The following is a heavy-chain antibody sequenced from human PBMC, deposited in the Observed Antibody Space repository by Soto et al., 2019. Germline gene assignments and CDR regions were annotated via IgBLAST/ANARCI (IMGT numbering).Heavy chain of an antibody. V-gene: IGHV3-30-3*01. J-gene: IGHJ4*02. CDR3: ARGASEFWGAYPEIHYVDY. CDR1: EFTFSTYP. D-gene: IGHD3-3*01. Sequence: QVLLVESGGGVVQPGRSLRLSCAASEFTFSTYPMHWVRQAPGKGLEWVAVISYDETSKYYADSVKGRFTISRDNSKDTLYLQMNSLRADDTAVYYCARGASEFWGAYPEIHYVDYWGQGTLVTVSS. CDR2: ISYDETSK.